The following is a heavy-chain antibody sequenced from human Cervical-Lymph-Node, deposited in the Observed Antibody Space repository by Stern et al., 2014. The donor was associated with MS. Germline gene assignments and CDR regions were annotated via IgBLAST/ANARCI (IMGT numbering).Heavy chain of an antibody. CDR3: ARDQGFQLMNS. CDR2: VYHTGSA. CDR1: GDSISNDNW. D-gene: IGHD2-2*01. V-gene: IGHV4-4*02. Sequence: QLQLQESGPGLVRPSGTLSLTCAVSGDSISNDNWWSWVRQPPGKGLEWIGEVYHTGSANYYPSLKSRVTISVDKSKTQFSLRLTSMTAADTAVYYCARDQGFQLMNSWGQGTLVIVSS. J-gene: IGHJ4*02.